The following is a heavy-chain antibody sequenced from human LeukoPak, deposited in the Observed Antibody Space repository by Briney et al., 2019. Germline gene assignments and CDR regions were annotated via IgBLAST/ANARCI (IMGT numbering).Heavy chain of an antibody. V-gene: IGHV1-69*13. CDR1: VYTFTSYG. Sequence: GASVKVSFKASVYTFTSYGISWARQAPGQGLEWMGGIIPIFGTANYAQKFQGRVTITADESTSTAYMELSSLRSEDTAVYYCARDSSPSGGYYYYMDVWGKGTTVTVSS. CDR2: IIPIFGTA. D-gene: IGHD6-6*01. J-gene: IGHJ6*03. CDR3: ARDSSPSGGYYYYMDV.